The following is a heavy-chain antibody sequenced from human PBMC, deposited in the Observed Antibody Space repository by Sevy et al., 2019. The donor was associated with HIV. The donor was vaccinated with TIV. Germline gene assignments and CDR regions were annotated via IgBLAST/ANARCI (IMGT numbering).Heavy chain of an antibody. CDR1: GFTFSSYA. CDR3: ARDHGAAFGGVIVPDY. J-gene: IGHJ4*02. Sequence: GGSLRLSCAASGFTFSSYAMHWVRQAPGKGLEWVAVISYDGSNKYYADSVKGRFTISRDNSKNKMYLQMNCLRAEDTAAYYCARDHGAAFGGVIVPDYWGQGTLVTVSS. CDR2: ISYDGSNK. V-gene: IGHV3-30-3*01. D-gene: IGHD3-16*02.